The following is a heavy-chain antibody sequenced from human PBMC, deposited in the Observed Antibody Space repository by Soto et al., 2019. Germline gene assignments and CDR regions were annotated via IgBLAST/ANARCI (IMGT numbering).Heavy chain of an antibody. CDR2: IYYSGST. CDR1: GGSISSYY. Sequence: ASETLSLTCTVSGGSISSYYWSWIRQPPGKGLEWIGYIYYSGSTNYNPSLKSRVTISVDTSKNQFSLKLSSVTAADTAVYYCARHSGYDYYFDYWGQGTLVTVSS. D-gene: IGHD5-12*01. J-gene: IGHJ4*02. V-gene: IGHV4-59*08. CDR3: ARHSGYDYYFDY.